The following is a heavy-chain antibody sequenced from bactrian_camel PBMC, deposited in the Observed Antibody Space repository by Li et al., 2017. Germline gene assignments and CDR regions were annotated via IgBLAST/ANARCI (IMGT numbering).Heavy chain of an antibody. D-gene: IGHD5*01. V-gene: IGHV3S1*01. CDR3: TRETQWVGYHEIAEY. J-gene: IGHJ4*01. CDR2: IYIAFRPDDQRT. CDR1: GYTYSSIC. Sequence: VQLVESGGGSVQPGGSLRLSCAASGYTYSSICMAWFRQAPGKEREAVATIYIAFRPDDQRTYYADPVKGRFTISRDNAKNTLYLQLNSLTREDSAMYYCTRETQWVGYHEIAEYWGQGIQVTVS.